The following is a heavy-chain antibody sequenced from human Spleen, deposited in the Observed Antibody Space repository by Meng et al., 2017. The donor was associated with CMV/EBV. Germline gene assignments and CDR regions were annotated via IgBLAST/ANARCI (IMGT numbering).Heavy chain of an antibody. CDR1: GYTFTSYG. J-gene: IGHJ5*02. V-gene: IGHV1-18*01. CDR3: ARDRGALLGGNWFDP. CDR2: ISAYNGNT. Sequence: QVTPVASGAEVKEPGALVKVSWKASGYTFTSYGISWVRQAPGQGLEWMGWISAYNGNTNYAQKLQGRVTMTTDTSTSTAYMELRSLRSDDTAVYYCARDRGALLGGNWFDPWGQGTLVTVSS. D-gene: IGHD3-10*01.